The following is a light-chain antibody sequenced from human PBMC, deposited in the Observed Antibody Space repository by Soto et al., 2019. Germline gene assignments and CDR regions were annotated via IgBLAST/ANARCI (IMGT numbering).Light chain of an antibody. J-gene: IGKJ4*01. Sequence: EIVLTQSPGTLSLSPGERATLSCRASQSISSSYLAWYQQKPGQAPRLLIYGASNKATGIPDRFSGSGSGTEFTLTISSLQSEDFAVYYCQQYNKWPLTFGGGTKVDIK. CDR2: GAS. V-gene: IGKV3-20*01. CDR3: QQYNKWPLT. CDR1: QSISSSY.